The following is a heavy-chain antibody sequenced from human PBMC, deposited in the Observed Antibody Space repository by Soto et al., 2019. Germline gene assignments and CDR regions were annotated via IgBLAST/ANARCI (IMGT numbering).Heavy chain of an antibody. CDR3: VRHATDRHGNAEDWHFEL. Sequence: QVQLQESGPGLVRPSETLSLTCTVSAASISSYYWTWIRQSPGKGLEWIGHMYNSEDTKYNPSLKSRVTLSVDTSKNQFSLKLRSVTAADTAIYYCVRHATDRHGNAEDWHFELWGRGTLVTVSS. CDR1: AASISSYY. J-gene: IGHJ2*01. V-gene: IGHV4-59*08. D-gene: IGHD2-15*01. CDR2: MYNSEDT.